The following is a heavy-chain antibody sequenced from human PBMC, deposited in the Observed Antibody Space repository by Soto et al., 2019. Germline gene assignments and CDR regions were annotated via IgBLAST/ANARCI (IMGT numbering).Heavy chain of an antibody. CDR3: ARVYSSGWYPFRFDP. V-gene: IGHV3-7*01. J-gene: IGHJ5*02. CDR1: GFTFSSYW. D-gene: IGHD6-19*01. Sequence: TGGSLRLSCAASGFTFSSYWMSWVRQAPGKGLEWVANIKQDGSEKYYVDSVKGRFTISRDNAKNSLYLQMNSLRAEDTAVYYCARVYSSGWYPFRFDPWGQGTLVTVSS. CDR2: IKQDGSEK.